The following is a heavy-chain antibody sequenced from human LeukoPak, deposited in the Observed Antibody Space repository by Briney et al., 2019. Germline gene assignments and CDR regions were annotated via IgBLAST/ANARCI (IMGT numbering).Heavy chain of an antibody. Sequence: SETLSLTCAVYGGSFSGYYWSWIRQPPGKGLEWIGEINHSGSTNYNPSLKSRVTISVDTSKNQFSLKLSSVTAADTAVYYCARDRIYFGLSYYYYNYMDVWGKGTTVTVSS. D-gene: IGHD3-3*01. V-gene: IGHV4-34*01. CDR2: INHSGST. CDR1: GGSFSGYY. J-gene: IGHJ6*03. CDR3: ARDRIYFGLSYYYYNYMDV.